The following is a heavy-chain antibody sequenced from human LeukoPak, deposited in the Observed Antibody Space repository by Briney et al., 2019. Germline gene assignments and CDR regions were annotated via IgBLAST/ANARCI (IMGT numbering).Heavy chain of an antibody. J-gene: IGHJ5*02. CDR3: ARGAGYYDSSGYFHSGWFDP. D-gene: IGHD3-22*01. Sequence: ASVKVSCRASGYTFTGYYMHWVRQAPGQGLEWMGWMNPNSGNTGYAQKFQGRVTMTRNTSISTAYMELSSLRSEDTAVYYCARGAGYYDSSGYFHSGWFDPWGQGTLVTVSS. CDR1: GYTFTGYY. V-gene: IGHV1-8*02. CDR2: MNPNSGNT.